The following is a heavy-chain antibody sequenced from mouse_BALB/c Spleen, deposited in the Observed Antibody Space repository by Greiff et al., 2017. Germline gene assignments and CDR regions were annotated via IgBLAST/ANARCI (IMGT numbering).Heavy chain of an antibody. D-gene: IGHD1-1*01. CDR1: GYAFTNYL. J-gene: IGHJ3*01. CDR2: INPGSGGT. V-gene: IGHV1-54*03. CDR3: AREGLYYGSSYLFAY. Sequence: QVQLQQSGAELVRPGTSVKVSCKASGYAFTNYLIEWVKQRPGQGLEWIGVINPGSGGTNYNEKFKGKATLTADKSSSTAYMQLSSLTSDDSAVYFCAREGLYYGSSYLFAYWGQGTLVTVSA.